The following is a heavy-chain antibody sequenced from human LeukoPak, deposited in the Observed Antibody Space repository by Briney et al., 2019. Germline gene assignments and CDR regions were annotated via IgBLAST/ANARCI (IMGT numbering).Heavy chain of an antibody. D-gene: IGHD3-22*01. J-gene: IGHJ3*02. CDR3: VRDSRQDYYDSSGYLWFAFDI. V-gene: IGHV3-23*01. CDR2: ISGSGGST. CDR1: GFTFSTYA. Sequence: TGGSLRLSCGASGFTFSTYAMSWVRQAPGKGLEWVPTISGSGGSTSYADSVKGRFTISRDNSKNTLYLQMNSLRAEDTAVYYCVRDSRQDYYDSSGYLWFAFDIWGQGTMVTVSS.